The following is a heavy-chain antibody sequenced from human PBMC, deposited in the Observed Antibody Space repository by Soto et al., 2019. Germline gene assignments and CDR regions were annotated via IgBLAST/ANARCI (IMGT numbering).Heavy chain of an antibody. J-gene: IGHJ6*02. Sequence: GGSLRLSCAASGFTFSSYAMSWVRQAPGKGLEWVSAISGSGGSTYYADSVKGRFSISRDNAQNSLHLQMSNLRAEDTAVYYCARNESSNIYGMDVWGQGTTVTVSS. CDR1: GFTFSSYA. V-gene: IGHV3-23*01. CDR2: ISGSGGST. D-gene: IGHD6-6*01. CDR3: ARNESSNIYGMDV.